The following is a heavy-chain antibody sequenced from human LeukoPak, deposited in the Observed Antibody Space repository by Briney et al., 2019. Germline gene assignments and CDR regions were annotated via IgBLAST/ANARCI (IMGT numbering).Heavy chain of an antibody. Sequence: PSQTLSLTCTVSGGSISSGGYYWSWIRQRPGKGLEWIGYIYYSGSTYYNPSLKSRVTISVDTSKNQFSLKLSSVTAADTAVYYCARGLWFGELLYDYFDYWGQGTLVTVSS. V-gene: IGHV4-31*03. J-gene: IGHJ4*02. CDR2: IYYSGST. CDR1: GGSISSGGYY. CDR3: ARGLWFGELLYDYFDY. D-gene: IGHD3-10*01.